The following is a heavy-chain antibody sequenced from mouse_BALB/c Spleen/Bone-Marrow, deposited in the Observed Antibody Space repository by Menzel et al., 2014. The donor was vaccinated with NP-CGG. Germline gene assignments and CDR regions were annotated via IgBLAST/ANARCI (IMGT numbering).Heavy chain of an antibody. D-gene: IGHD2-1*01. CDR2: IHPNSGNT. V-gene: IGHV1S130*01. CDR1: GYTFTSSW. J-gene: IGHJ1*01. Sequence: LVESGSVLVRPGASVKLSCKASGYTFTSSWMHWAKQRPGQGLEWIGEIHPNSGNTNYNEKFKGKATLTVDTSSSTAYVDLSSLTSEDSAVYYCAREKIYGNYLWYFDVRGAGTTVTVSS. CDR3: AREKIYGNYLWYFDV.